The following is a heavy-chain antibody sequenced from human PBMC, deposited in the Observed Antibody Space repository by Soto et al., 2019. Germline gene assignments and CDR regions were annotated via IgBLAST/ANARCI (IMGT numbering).Heavy chain of an antibody. CDR1: GYSFTSYW. CDR2: IDTSDSYT. Sequence: GESLKISCKGSGYSFTSYWISWVRQMPGKGLEWMGRIDTSDSYTNYSPSFQGHVTISADKSISTAYLQWSSLKASDTAMYYCATDIVVVPAATEYYYYGMDVWGQGTTVTVSS. CDR3: ATDIVVVPAATEYYYYGMDV. D-gene: IGHD2-2*01. J-gene: IGHJ6*02. V-gene: IGHV5-10-1*01.